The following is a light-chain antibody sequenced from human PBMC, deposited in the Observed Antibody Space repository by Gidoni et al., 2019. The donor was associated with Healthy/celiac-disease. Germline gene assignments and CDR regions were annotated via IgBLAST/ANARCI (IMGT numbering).Light chain of an antibody. J-gene: IGKJ1*01. CDR3: QQSYSTPRT. Sequence: DIQMTQSPSSLSASVGDRVTITCRASQSISSYLNLYQQKPVKAPKLLIYAASSLQSGVPSRFSGSGSVTDFTLTISSLQPEDFATYYCQQSYSTPRTFGQGTKVEIK. CDR2: AAS. V-gene: IGKV1-39*01. CDR1: QSISSY.